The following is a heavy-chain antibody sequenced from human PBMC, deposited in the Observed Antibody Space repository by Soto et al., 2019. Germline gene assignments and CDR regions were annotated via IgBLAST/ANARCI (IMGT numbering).Heavy chain of an antibody. J-gene: IGHJ4*02. Sequence: GGSLRLSCAASGFTFMNYGMTWVRQAPGKGLEWVSGISASGESRYYAESVKGRFTISRDNSKNTVYLQMSTLRGEDTAAYYCAKDLYMRPGQYDQWGRGTLV. CDR2: ISASGESR. CDR3: AKDLYMRPGQYDQ. V-gene: IGHV3-23*01. CDR1: GFTFMNYG.